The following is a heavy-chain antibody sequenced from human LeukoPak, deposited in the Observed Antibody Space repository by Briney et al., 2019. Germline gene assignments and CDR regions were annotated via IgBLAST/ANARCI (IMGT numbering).Heavy chain of an antibody. CDR2: IYSDGST. CDR1: GFIFSSYG. J-gene: IGHJ4*02. Sequence: GGSLRLSCAASGFIFSSYGMHWVRQAPGKGLEWVSVIYSDGSTYYADSVKGRFTISRANSKNTLYLQMNSLRAEDTAVYYCARDKAWGQGTLVTVSS. CDR3: ARDKA. V-gene: IGHV3-NL1*01.